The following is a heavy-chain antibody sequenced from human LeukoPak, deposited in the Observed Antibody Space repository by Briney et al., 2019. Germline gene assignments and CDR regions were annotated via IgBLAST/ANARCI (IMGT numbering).Heavy chain of an antibody. Sequence: SETLSLTCAVSGGSISSSNWWSWVRQPPGKGLEWIGEIYHSGSTNYNPSLKSRVTISVDKSKNQFSLKLSSVTAADTAVYYCARLGGSNYYYMDVWGKGTTVTVSS. CDR3: ARLGGSNYYYMDV. CDR2: IYHSGST. D-gene: IGHD6-25*01. J-gene: IGHJ6*03. CDR1: GGSISSSNW. V-gene: IGHV4-4*02.